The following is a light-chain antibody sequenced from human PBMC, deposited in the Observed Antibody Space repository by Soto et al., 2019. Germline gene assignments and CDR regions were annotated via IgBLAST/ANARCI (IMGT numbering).Light chain of an antibody. V-gene: IGKV4-1*01. CDR1: QTLFYTSSNKNY. CDR2: WAS. Sequence: DIGMTQSTNSLALSLGERATIHCKSSQTLFYTSSNKNYLAWYQQRPGQPPKLLIYWASDRESVVPNRFSGSGSGTDFTLTISGLQAEDVALYYCQQYLSTQFTFSPGTKVDIK. J-gene: IGKJ3*01. CDR3: QQYLSTQFT.